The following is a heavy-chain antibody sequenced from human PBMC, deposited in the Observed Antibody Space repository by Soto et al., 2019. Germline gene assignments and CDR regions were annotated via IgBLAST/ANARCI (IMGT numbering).Heavy chain of an antibody. CDR3: TTDSYSTIIIVRFDY. CDR1: GFTFSNAW. CDR2: IKSKTDGGTT. J-gene: IGHJ4*01. Sequence: GGSLRLSCAASGFTFSNAWINWARQAPGKGLEWVGRIKSKTDGGTTDYAEPVKGRFAISRDDSNNMVYLQMNSLKIEDTAVYYCTTDSYSTIIIVRFDYWGHGTLVTV. V-gene: IGHV3-15*07. D-gene: IGHD3-22*01.